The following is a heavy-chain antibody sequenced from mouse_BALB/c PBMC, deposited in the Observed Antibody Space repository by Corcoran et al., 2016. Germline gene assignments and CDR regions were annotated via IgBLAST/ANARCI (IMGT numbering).Heavy chain of an antibody. V-gene: IGHV14-3*02. D-gene: IGHD3-2*01. Sequence: EVQLQQSGAELVKPGASVKLSCTASGFNIKDTYMHWVKQRPEQGLEWIGRIDPADGNTKYDPKFQGKATITADTSSNTAYLQLSSLTSEETAVYYCARDSSGYDFDYWAQGTTLTVSS. J-gene: IGHJ2*01. CDR3: ARDSSGYDFDY. CDR2: IDPADGNT. CDR1: GFNIKDTY.